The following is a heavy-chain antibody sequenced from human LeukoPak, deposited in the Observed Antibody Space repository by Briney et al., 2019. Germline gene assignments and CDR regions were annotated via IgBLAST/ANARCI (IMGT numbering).Heavy chain of an antibody. V-gene: IGHV4-4*02. CDR1: GDSITSKNYW. Sequence: SETLFPTCAVSGDSITSKNYWWIWVRQPPGKGLEWIGEIHHSGKINYNTSLKSRVTISLDKSKDQFSLMLSSVTAADTALYYCARSGDYRFDPWGQGTLVIVSS. CDR2: IHHSGKI. J-gene: IGHJ5*02. CDR3: ARSGDYRFDP. D-gene: IGHD7-27*01.